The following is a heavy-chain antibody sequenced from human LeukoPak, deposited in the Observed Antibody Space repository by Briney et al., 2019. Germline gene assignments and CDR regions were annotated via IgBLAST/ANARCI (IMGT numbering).Heavy chain of an antibody. CDR3: ARVGAGEGAYYMDV. CDR1: GGSISSYY. J-gene: IGHJ6*03. CDR2: IYYSGST. Sequence: SETLSLTRTVSGGSISSYYWSWIRQPPGKGLEWIGYIYYSGSTNYNPSLKSRVTISVDTSKNQFSLKLSSVTAADTAVYYCARVGAGEGAYYMDVWGKGTTVTVSS. D-gene: IGHD7-27*01. V-gene: IGHV4-59*01.